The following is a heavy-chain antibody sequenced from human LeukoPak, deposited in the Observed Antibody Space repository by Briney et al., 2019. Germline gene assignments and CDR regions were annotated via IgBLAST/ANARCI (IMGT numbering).Heavy chain of an antibody. V-gene: IGHV3-30*18. Sequence: PGGSLRLSCAPSMFTLSSYSMHCVRDARDRGGVWVSVISYDGSKKYHVDSVKGRVTNSRDNSMNTLYLQMNSLRAEDTSVYNCAKGARDDYGDYFSWFDPWGQGTLVTVSS. CDR2: ISYDGSKK. CDR3: AKGARDDYGDYFSWFDP. J-gene: IGHJ5*02. D-gene: IGHD4-17*01. CDR1: MFTLSSYS.